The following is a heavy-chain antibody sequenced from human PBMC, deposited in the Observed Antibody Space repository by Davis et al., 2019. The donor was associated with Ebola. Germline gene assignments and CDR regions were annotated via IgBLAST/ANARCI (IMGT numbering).Heavy chain of an antibody. D-gene: IGHD3-22*01. J-gene: IGHJ5*02. Sequence: PSETLSLTCTISGGSISSYFWSWIRQPPGKGLEWIGYISDSGSSNYNPSLRSRVTLTLDTSKSHFSLGLTSVTAADTAVYYCARALTDYSDASGFSTWFDPWGQGTLVTVSS. CDR3: ARALTDYSDASGFSTWFDP. CDR2: ISDSGSS. V-gene: IGHV4-59*01. CDR1: GGSISSYF.